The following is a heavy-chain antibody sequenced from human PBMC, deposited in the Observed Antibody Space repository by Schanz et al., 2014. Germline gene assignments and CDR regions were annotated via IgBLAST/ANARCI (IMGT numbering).Heavy chain of an antibody. J-gene: IGHJ4*02. Sequence: EVQLVESGGGLVQPGGSLRLSCAASGFTFTNYAMTWVRQAPGKGLEWVATISGSSENTYYADSVKGRFTISRDNAKNSLYLQMNSLRVEDTAVYYCARDLISSGWYGWGQGTLXTVSS. D-gene: IGHD6-19*01. CDR3: ARDLISSGWYG. V-gene: IGHV3-23*04. CDR2: ISGSSENT. CDR1: GFTFTNYA.